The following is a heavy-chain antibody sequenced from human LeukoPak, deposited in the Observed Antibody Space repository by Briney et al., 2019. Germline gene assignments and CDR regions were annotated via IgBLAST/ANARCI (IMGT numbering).Heavy chain of an antibody. D-gene: IGHD2-15*01. CDR1: GYSISSGYY. J-gene: IGHJ4*02. Sequence: SETLSLTCAVSGYSISSGYYWGWIRQLPGKGLEWIGSIYHSGSTYYNPSLKSRVTISVDTSKNQFSLKLSSVTAADTAVYYCGRYSTGNFGYWGQGTLVTVSS. CDR3: GRYSTGNFGY. V-gene: IGHV4-38-2*01. CDR2: IYHSGST.